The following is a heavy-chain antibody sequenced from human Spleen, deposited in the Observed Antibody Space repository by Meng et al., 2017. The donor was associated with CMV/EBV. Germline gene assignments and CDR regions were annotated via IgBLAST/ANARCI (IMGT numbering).Heavy chain of an antibody. J-gene: IGHJ5*02. D-gene: IGHD3/OR15-3a*01. CDR1: GGSISSYY. CDR3: ARGTGGFGWFDP. Sequence: SETLSLTCTVSGGSISSYYWSWIRQPPGKGLEWIGYISYSGSTNYNPSLKSRVTISVDTSKNQFSLKLSAVTAADTAVYFCARGTGGFGWFDPWGQGTQVTVSS. V-gene: IGHV4-59*01. CDR2: ISYSGST.